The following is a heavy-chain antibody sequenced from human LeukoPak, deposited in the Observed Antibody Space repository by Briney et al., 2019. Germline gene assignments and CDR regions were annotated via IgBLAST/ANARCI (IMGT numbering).Heavy chain of an antibody. J-gene: IGHJ4*02. CDR3: ARHSYGFSVGFDY. CDR1: GYSISSGYY. CDR2: IYYSGST. V-gene: IGHV4-38-2*02. Sequence: PSETLSLTCTVSGYSISSGYYWGWIRQPPGKGLEWIGSIYYSGSTYYNPSLKSRVTISVDTSKNQLSLKLSSVTAADTAVYYCARHSYGFSVGFDYWGQGTLVTVSS. D-gene: IGHD5-18*01.